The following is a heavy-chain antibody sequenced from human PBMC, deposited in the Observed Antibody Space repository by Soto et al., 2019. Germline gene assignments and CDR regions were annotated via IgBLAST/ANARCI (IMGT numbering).Heavy chain of an antibody. D-gene: IGHD3-10*01. Sequence: ASVKVSCKASGYTFTGYYMHWVRQAPGQGLEWMGWINPNSGGTNYAQKFQGWVTMTRDTSISTAYMELSRLGSDDTAVYYCARGFSQGRGMDVWGQGTTVTVSS. CDR3: ARGFSQGRGMDV. J-gene: IGHJ6*02. CDR2: INPNSGGT. CDR1: GYTFTGYY. V-gene: IGHV1-2*04.